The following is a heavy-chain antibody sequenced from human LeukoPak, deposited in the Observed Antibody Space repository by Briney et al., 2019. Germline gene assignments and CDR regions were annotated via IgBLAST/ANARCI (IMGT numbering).Heavy chain of an antibody. CDR2: TYTSGST. J-gene: IGHJ6*03. CDR3: ARSYSNLYYYYMDV. Sequence: NASETLSLTCTVSGGSISSYYWSWIRQPPGKGLEWIGYTYTSGSTNYNPSLKSRVTISVDTSENQFSLKLSSVTAADTAVYYCARSYSNLYYYYMDVWGKGTTVTVSS. V-gene: IGHV4-4*09. D-gene: IGHD4-11*01. CDR1: GGSISSYY.